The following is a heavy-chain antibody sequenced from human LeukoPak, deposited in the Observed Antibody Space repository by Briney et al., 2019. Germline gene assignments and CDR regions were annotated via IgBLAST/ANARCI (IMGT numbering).Heavy chain of an antibody. CDR2: INRSGRT. CDR1: GGSFSGYY. D-gene: IGHD6-6*01. J-gene: IGHJ4*02. V-gene: IGHV4-34*01. CDR3: ARLDEYRSSHDY. Sequence: SETLSLTCAVYGGSFSGYYWSCIRQPPGKGLEWIGEINRSGRTKCNPALKSRVTISVATSKNQFSLKLSSVTAADTAVYYCARLDEYRSSHDYWGQGSLVTVSS.